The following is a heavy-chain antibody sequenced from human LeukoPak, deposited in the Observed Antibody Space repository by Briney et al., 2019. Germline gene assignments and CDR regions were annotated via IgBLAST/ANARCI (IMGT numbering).Heavy chain of an antibody. J-gene: IGHJ4*02. CDR1: GGTFSSYA. D-gene: IGHD3-9*01. CDR3: ARESGILTGYYTPYYFDY. V-gene: IGHV1-69*04. Sequence: ASVKVSCKASGGTFSSYAISWVRQAPGQGLEWMGRIIPILGIANYAQKFQGRVTITADKSTSTAYMELSSLRSEDTAVYYCARESGILTGYYTPYYFDYWGQGTLVTVSS. CDR2: IIPILGIA.